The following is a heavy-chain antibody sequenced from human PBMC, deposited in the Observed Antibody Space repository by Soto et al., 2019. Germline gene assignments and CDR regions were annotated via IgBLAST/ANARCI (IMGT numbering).Heavy chain of an antibody. V-gene: IGHV3-11*04. J-gene: IGHJ5*02. CDR3: ARARLRVVNWFDP. Sequence: GGSLRLSCAASGFTFSDYYMSWIRQAPGKGLEWVSYISSSGSTIYYADSVKGRFTISRDNAKNSLYLQMNSLRDEDTAVYYCARARLRVVNWFDPWGQGTLVTVSS. CDR1: GFTFSDYY. D-gene: IGHD3-22*01. CDR2: ISSSGSTI.